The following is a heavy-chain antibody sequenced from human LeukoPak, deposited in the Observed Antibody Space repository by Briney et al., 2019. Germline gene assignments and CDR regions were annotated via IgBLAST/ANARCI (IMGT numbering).Heavy chain of an antibody. V-gene: IGHV3-15*01. CDR3: TTEDIAAAGDFDY. CDR2: IKSKTDGGTT. D-gene: IGHD6-13*01. Sequence: GGSLRLSCAASGFTFSSYAMSWVRQAPGKGLEWVGRIKSKTDGGTTDYAAPVKGRFTISRDDSKNTLYLQMNSLKTEDTAVYYCTTEDIAAAGDFDYWGQGTLVTVSS. CDR1: GFTFSSYA. J-gene: IGHJ4*02.